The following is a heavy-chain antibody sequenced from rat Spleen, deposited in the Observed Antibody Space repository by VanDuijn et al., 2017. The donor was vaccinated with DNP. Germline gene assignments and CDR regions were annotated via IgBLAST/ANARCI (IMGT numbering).Heavy chain of an antibody. CDR3: ARWVRYFDS. CDR2: ISYSGNT. J-gene: IGHJ2*01. CDR1: VYSITSNY. Sequence: EVQLQESGPGLVKPSQSLSLTCSVAVYSITSNYWGWIRKFPGNKMEWMGYISYSGNTNYNPSLKSRISIARDTSENQFFLHLNSVTTEDTATYYCARWVRYFDSWGQGVMVTVSS. D-gene: IGHD1-1*01. V-gene: IGHV3-1*01.